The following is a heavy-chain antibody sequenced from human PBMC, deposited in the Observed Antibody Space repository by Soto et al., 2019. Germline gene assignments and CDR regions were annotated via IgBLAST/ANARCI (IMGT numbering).Heavy chain of an antibody. J-gene: IGHJ3*02. D-gene: IGHD1-26*01. CDR3: ATVRWELHDAFDI. Sequence: QVQLQESGPGLVKSSQTLSLTCTVSGGSISTGGYYWSWIRQRPGRGLEWIGYIYHSGMTFSNPSLQSRVAISIDTSQNPFSLKLSSVTAADTAVYSCATVRWELHDAFDIWGHGTMVSVSS. CDR2: IYHSGMT. CDR1: GGSISTGGYY. V-gene: IGHV4-31*03.